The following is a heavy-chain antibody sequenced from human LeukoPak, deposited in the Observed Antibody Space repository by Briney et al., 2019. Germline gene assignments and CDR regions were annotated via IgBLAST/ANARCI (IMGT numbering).Heavy chain of an antibody. CDR2: INPNSGST. D-gene: IGHD6-13*01. CDR1: GYTFTGYY. V-gene: IGHV1-2*04. Sequence: ASVKVSCKASGYTFTGYYMHWVRQAPGQGLEWMGWINPNSGSTNYAQKFQGWVTMTRDTSISTAYMELSRLGSDDTAVYYCARDRPIAAAGLANYYYYGMDVWGKGTTVTVSS. CDR3: ARDRPIAAAGLANYYYYGMDV. J-gene: IGHJ6*04.